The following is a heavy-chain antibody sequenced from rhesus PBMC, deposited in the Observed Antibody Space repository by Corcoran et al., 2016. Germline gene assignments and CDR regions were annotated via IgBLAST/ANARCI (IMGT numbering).Heavy chain of an antibody. J-gene: IGHJ5-1*01. CDR1: GGSISGGYD. V-gene: IGHV4-76*01. D-gene: IGHD2-27*01. Sequence: QVQLQESGPGLVKPSETLSFTCAVSGGSISGGYDWSWIRQPPGKGLEWIGYIYGGEGGSTHHPSLKNRVTISTDASKDPFSRELSSVTAADTAVYCCASSYCSGIYCYQGRFDVWGPGVLVTVSS. CDR3: ASSYCSGIYCYQGRFDV. CDR2: IYGGEGGS.